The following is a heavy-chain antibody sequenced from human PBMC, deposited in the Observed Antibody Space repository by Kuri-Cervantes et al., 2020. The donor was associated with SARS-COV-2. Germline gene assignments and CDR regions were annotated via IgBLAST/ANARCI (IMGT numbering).Heavy chain of an antibody. CDR1: AGSMSSSSHY. D-gene: IGHD2-2*01. CDR3: ARSTYGYCSSTSCSPGGAFDI. V-gene: IGHV4-39*01. CDR2: IYYSGSA. Sequence: SETLSLTCSVSAGSMSSSSHYWGWIRQSPEKGLEWIGSIYYSGSAYYNPSLKSRVTILVDTSNNQFSLWLSSVTAADTAVYYCARSTYGYCSSTSCSPGGAFDIWGQGTMVTVSS. J-gene: IGHJ3*02.